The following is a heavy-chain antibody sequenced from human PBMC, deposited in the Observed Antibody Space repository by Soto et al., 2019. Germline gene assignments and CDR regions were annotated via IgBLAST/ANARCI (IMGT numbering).Heavy chain of an antibody. J-gene: IGHJ6*02. D-gene: IGHD3-3*01. V-gene: IGHV1-3*01. CDR2: INAGNGDT. CDR1: GYTFAGYA. Sequence: ASVKVSCKASGYTFAGYAMHWVRQAPGQRLEWMGWINAGNGDTKYSQKFQGRVTITRDTSASTAYMELSSLRSEDTAVYYCARDRWVSGGVLRFLEWFPNMDVWGQGTTVTVSS. CDR3: ARDRWVSGGVLRFLEWFPNMDV.